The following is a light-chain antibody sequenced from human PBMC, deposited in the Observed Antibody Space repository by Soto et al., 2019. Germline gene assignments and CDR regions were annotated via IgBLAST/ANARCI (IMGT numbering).Light chain of an antibody. V-gene: IGLV2-14*01. CDR1: SSDVGVYNH. Sequence: QSALIQPASVSGSPGQSITISCTGTSSDVGVYNHVSWYQQHPGKAPKLIIYEVTNRPSGVSNRFSGSKSGNTASLTISGLQAEDEAYYYCSSYTTSSTDVFGTGTKVTVL. CDR3: SSYTTSSTDV. J-gene: IGLJ1*01. CDR2: EVT.